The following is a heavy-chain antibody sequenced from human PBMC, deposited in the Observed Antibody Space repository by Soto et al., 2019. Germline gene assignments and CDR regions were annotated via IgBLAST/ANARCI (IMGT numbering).Heavy chain of an antibody. CDR1: GSVFATNS. J-gene: IGHJ4*02. Sequence: WGSLRLSCDASGSVFATNSINCGRHLPLKCLQWLLSISSSGTSNSYGASVKGRFTISRDNAKNSLFLQMNNLSGEDTGLYYCARDPPHGGTSSWDADSWGPGTLVTVSS. CDR2: ISSSGTSN. CDR3: ARDPPHGGTSSWDADS. D-gene: IGHD2-15*01. V-gene: IGHV3-21*01.